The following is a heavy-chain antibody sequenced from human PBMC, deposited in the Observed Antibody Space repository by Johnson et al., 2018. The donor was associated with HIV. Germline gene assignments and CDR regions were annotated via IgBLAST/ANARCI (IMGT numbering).Heavy chain of an antibody. D-gene: IGHD3-10*01. CDR1: GFKFDDCA. V-gene: IGHV3-43D*03. J-gene: IGHJ3*01. CDR2: IRWDGAVT. CDR3: ARAEIYEGRVGDFAFDG. Sequence: VQLVESGGGLVQPGGSLRLSCAASGFKFDDCAMHWVRQAPGNGLEWVSLIRWDGAVTHYVDSVKGRFTISRDNSRKSLYLQMKSLRTEDTALYYCARAEIYEGRVGDFAFDGWGRGTMVTVSS.